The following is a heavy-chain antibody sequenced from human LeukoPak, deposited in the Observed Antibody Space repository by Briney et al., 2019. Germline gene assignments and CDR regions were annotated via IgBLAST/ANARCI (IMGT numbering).Heavy chain of an antibody. D-gene: IGHD2-8*02. CDR2: ISGSGGST. CDR1: GFSFSSYA. J-gene: IGHJ4*02. CDR3: AKDKENTGGPFDY. V-gene: IGHV3-23*01. Sequence: GGSLRLSCAASGFSFSSYAMSWVRQAPGKGLEWVSAISGSGGSTYYADSVKGRFTISRDNSKNTLYLQMNSLRAEDTAVYYCAKDKENTGGPFDYWGQGTLVTVSS.